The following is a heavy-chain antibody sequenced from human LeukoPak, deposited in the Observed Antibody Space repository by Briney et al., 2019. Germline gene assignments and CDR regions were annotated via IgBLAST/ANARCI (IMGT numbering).Heavy chain of an antibody. CDR2: IYYSGST. J-gene: IGHJ3*02. CDR1: GYSISSGYY. Sequence: PSETLSLTCAVSGYSISSGYYWGWIRQPPGKGLEWIGSIYYSGSTYYNPSLKSRVTISVDTSKNQFSLKLSSVTAADTAVYYCSGPGGYQPNSLDAFDIWGQGTMVTVSS. V-gene: IGHV4-38-2*01. CDR3: SGPGGYQPNSLDAFDI. D-gene: IGHD2-2*01.